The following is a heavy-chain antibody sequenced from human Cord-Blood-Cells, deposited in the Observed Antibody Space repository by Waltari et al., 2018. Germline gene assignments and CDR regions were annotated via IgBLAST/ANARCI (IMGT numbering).Heavy chain of an antibody. J-gene: IGHJ4*02. D-gene: IGHD1-26*01. CDR1: GYTLTKLS. CDR2: FGPEEGET. CDR3: ATDPNSGSYY. V-gene: IGHV1-24*01. Sequence: QVKLVQSGAEVKKPGASVKASCKVSGYTLTKLSMHWVRKAPGKGVGWLGGFGPEEGETINAQKFQGRVTMTEETATDTAYMELSSVRAEDTAVYYCATDPNSGSYYWGQGTLVTVSS.